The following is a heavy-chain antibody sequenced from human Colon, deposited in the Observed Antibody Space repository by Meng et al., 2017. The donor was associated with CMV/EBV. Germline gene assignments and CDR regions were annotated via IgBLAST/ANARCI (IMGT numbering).Heavy chain of an antibody. CDR3: ARDLRLTGAFDY. Sequence: GGSLRLSCAASGFSVSDKYMSWVRQAPGKGLEWVSVVHTGGNSYYADSVKGRFTISRDTSKNMIYLQMDSLRAEDTAVYYCARDLRLTGAFDYWGQGTLVTVSS. D-gene: IGHD3-9*01. CDR2: VHTGGNS. V-gene: IGHV3-53*01. CDR1: GFSVSDKY. J-gene: IGHJ4*02.